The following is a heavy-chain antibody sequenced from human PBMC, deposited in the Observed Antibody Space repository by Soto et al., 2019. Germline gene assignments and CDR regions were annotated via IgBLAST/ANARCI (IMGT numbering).Heavy chain of an antibody. J-gene: IGHJ5*02. CDR3: ARNVDYFDP. D-gene: IGHD4-17*01. CDR2: INTGNGNT. Sequence: ASVKVSCKASGYTFTRYAMHWVRQAPGQGLEWMGWINTGNGNTHYSQKFQGRVTFTRDASATTAYMELSSLTSEDTAVYYCARNVDYFDPWGQGTLVTSPQ. V-gene: IGHV1-3*04. CDR1: GYTFTRYA.